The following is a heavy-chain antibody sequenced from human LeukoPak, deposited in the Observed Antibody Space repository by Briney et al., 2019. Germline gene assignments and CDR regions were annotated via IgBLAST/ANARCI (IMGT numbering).Heavy chain of an antibody. CDR2: IIPIFCTA. CDR3: ARGGTGVPDHYFDY. V-gene: IGHV1-69*06. J-gene: IGHJ4*02. D-gene: IGHD1-1*01. CDR1: VATFSSYA. Sequence: SSVKLSCKASVATFSSYAISWVRQAPGQGLEWRVGIIPIFCTANYAQKFQGRVTINEAKSTSTAYMELSSLRSEDTAVYYCARGGTGVPDHYFDYWGEGTLVTVSS.